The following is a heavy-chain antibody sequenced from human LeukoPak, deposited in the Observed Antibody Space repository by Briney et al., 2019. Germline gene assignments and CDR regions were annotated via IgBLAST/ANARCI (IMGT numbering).Heavy chain of an antibody. Sequence: ASVKVSCKASGYTFTSYGISWVRQAPGQGLEWMGWISAYNGNTNYAQKLQGRVTMTTDTSTSTAYMELRSLRSDDTAVYYCARIRVGRGYYYYHMDVWGKGTTVTVSS. CDR1: GYTFTSYG. J-gene: IGHJ6*03. V-gene: IGHV1-18*01. CDR3: ARIRVGRGYYYYHMDV. CDR2: ISAYNGNT. D-gene: IGHD1-26*01.